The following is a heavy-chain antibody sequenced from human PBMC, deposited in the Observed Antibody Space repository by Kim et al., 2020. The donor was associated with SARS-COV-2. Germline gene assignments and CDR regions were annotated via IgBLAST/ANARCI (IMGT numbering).Heavy chain of an antibody. Sequence: ASVKVSCKASGYTFTGYYMHWVRQAPGQGLEWMGWINPNSGGTNYAQKFQGRVTMTRDTSISTAYMELSRLRSDDTAVYYCARGALFLLSNSGHHDYWGQGTLVTVSS. CDR2: INPNSGGT. V-gene: IGHV1-2*02. J-gene: IGHJ4*02. CDR1: GYTFTGYY. D-gene: IGHD3-10*01. CDR3: ARGALFLLSNSGHHDY.